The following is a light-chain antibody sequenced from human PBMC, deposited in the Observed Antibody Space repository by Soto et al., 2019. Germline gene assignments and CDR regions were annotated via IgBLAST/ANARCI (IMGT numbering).Light chain of an antibody. Sequence: QSALTQPASVSGSPGQSITISCTGSSSDVGSYNLVSWYQQHPGKAPKLVIYEVTKRPSGVSSRFSASKSGNTASLTISGLQAEDEADYYCCSYAGSRTYVVFGGGTQLTVL. J-gene: IGLJ2*01. CDR2: EVT. CDR3: CSYAGSRTYVV. CDR1: SSDVGSYNL. V-gene: IGLV2-23*02.